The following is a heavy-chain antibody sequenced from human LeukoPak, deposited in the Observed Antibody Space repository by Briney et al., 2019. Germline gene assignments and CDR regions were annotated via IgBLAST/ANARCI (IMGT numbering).Heavy chain of an antibody. CDR1: GFTFSNYN. CDR3: ASGGGNGLYYYYYYYMDV. Sequence: GGSLRLSCAAPGFTFSNYNMHWVRQAPGKGPEWITFISGSGFTTYYINSVKGRFTVSRDNGENSLYLQMNSLRAEDTAVYYCASGGGNGLYYYYYYYMDVWGKGTTVTVSS. CDR2: ISGSGFTT. J-gene: IGHJ6*03. V-gene: IGHV3-48*01. D-gene: IGHD3-16*01.